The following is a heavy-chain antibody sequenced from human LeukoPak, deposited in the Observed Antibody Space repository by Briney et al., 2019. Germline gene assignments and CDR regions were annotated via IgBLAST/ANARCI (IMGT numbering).Heavy chain of an antibody. J-gene: IGHJ2*01. D-gene: IGHD2-15*01. Sequence: SETLSLTCIVSGYSISSGYYWGWIREPPGKGLEWIGSIYSGSTYYNPSLKSRVTISVDTSKNQFSLKLSSVTAADTAVYYCARATVHDCSGGSCYWYFDLWGRGTLVTVSS. CDR2: IYSGST. V-gene: IGHV4-38-2*02. CDR1: GYSISSGYY. CDR3: ARATVHDCSGGSCYWYFDL.